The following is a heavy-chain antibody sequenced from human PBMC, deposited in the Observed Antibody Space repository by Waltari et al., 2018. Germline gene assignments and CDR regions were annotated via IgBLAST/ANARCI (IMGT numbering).Heavy chain of an antibody. CDR1: GGSFSGYY. CDR2: INHSGST. CDR3: ASSLYCSGGSCYRALDY. Sequence: QVQLQQWGAGLLKPSETLSLTCAVYGGSFSGYYWSWIRQPPGKGLEWIGEINHSGSTNYNPSLKSRVTISVDTSKNQFSLKLSSVTAADTAVYYCASSLYCSGGSCYRALDYWGQGTLVTVSS. D-gene: IGHD2-15*01. J-gene: IGHJ4*02. V-gene: IGHV4-34*01.